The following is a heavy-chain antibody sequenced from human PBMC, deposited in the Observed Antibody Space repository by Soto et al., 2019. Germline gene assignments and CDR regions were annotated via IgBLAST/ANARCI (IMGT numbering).Heavy chain of an antibody. J-gene: IGHJ4*02. CDR1: GFTFSSYA. D-gene: IGHD3-3*01. Sequence: EVQLLESGGGLVQPGGSLRLSCAASGFTFSSYAMSWVRQAPGKGLEWVSAISGSGGSTYYADSVKGRFTISRDNSKNTLYLQMNSLRAEDTAVYYCAKARAGGLPPITIFGVVAYYFDYWGQGTLVTVSS. CDR3: AKARAGGLPPITIFGVVAYYFDY. V-gene: IGHV3-23*01. CDR2: ISGSGGST.